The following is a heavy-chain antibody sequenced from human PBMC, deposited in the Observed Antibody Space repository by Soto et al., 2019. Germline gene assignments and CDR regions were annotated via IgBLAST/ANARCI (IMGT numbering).Heavy chain of an antibody. CDR2: IYYSGST. Sequence: SETLSLTCTVSAGSISSSSSYWGWIRQPPGKGLEWIRSIYYSGSTYYNPSLRSRVTISVDTSKTQVSLKLTTVTAADTALYYCARQAILALLGYWGQGTRVTVSS. J-gene: IGHJ4*02. V-gene: IGHV4-39*01. CDR1: AGSISSSSSY. D-gene: IGHD3-16*01. CDR3: ARQAILALLGY.